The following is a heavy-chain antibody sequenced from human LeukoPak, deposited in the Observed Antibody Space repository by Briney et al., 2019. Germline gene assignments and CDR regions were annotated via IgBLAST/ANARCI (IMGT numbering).Heavy chain of an antibody. Sequence: SETLTLTCTVSGGSISSSSYYWGWIRQPPGKGLEWIGSLYYTGSTYYNPSLKSRVTISVDASKNQFSLKLSSVTAADTAVYYCARIKKTYYYDSSGSPHDAFDIWGQGTMVTVSS. J-gene: IGHJ3*02. V-gene: IGHV4-39*07. CDR2: LYYTGST. CDR1: GGSISSSSYY. D-gene: IGHD3-22*01. CDR3: ARIKKTYYYDSSGSPHDAFDI.